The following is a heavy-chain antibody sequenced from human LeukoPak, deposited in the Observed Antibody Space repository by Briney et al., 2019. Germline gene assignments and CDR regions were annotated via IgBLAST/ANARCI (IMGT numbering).Heavy chain of an antibody. V-gene: IGHV5-51*01. CDR2: VYPGDSDA. CDR1: GYSFINYW. CDR3: ARLVRLRLALGSPDYYYLDV. D-gene: IGHD7-27*01. J-gene: IGHJ6*03. Sequence: GESLKISCNGSGYSFINYWIGWVRQMPGEGLEWMGMVYPGDSDARYSPSFQGQVTISVDKSINAAYLQWSSLKASDTALYYCARLVRLRLALGSPDYYYLDVWGKGTTVTVSS.